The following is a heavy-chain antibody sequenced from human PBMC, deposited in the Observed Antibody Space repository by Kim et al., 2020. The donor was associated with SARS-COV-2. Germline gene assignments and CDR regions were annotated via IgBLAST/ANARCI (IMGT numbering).Heavy chain of an antibody. J-gene: IGHJ1*01. CDR1: GFTFSSYA. V-gene: IGHV3-23*03. CDR2: IYSGGSST. Sequence: GGSLRLSCAASGFTFSSYAMSWVRQAPGKGLEWVSVIYSGGSSTYYADSVKGRFTISRDNSKNTLYLQMNSLRAEDTAVYYCAKSWETGVLPPWGHFQHWGQGTLVTVSS. CDR3: AKSWETGVLPPWGHFQH. D-gene: IGHD1-26*01.